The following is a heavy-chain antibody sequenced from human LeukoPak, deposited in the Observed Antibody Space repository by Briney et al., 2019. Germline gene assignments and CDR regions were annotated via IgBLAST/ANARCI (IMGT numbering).Heavy chain of an antibody. CDR1: GFTFSSYD. Sequence: GGSLRLSCAASGFTFSSYDMHWVRQATGKGLEWVSAIGTAGDTYYPGSVKGRFTISRENAKNSLYLQMNSLRAGDTAVYYCARDAGGYYYDSGQGAFDIWGQGTMVTVSS. J-gene: IGHJ3*02. V-gene: IGHV3-13*01. CDR3: ARDAGGYYYDSGQGAFDI. D-gene: IGHD3-10*01. CDR2: IGTAGDT.